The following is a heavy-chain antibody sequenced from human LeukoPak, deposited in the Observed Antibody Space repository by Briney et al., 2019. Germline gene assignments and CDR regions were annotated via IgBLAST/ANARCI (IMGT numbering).Heavy chain of an antibody. D-gene: IGHD3-10*01. J-gene: IGHJ6*02. Sequence: PSETLSLTCTVSGGSISNYYWSWIRQPPGKGLEWIGYIYDSGSTNYNPSLKSRVTISVDTSRTQFSLKLNSVTAADTAVYYCAREVRGVITNDYYYYGMDVWGQGTTVTVSS. CDR1: GGSISNYY. CDR2: IYDSGST. CDR3: AREVRGVITNDYYYYGMDV. V-gene: IGHV4-59*01.